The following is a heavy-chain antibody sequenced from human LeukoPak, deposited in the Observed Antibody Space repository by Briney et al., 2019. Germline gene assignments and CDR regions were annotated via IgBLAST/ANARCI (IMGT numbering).Heavy chain of an antibody. D-gene: IGHD5-24*01. CDR1: GDSVSSNTVV. V-gene: IGHV6-1*01. J-gene: IGHJ4*02. CDR3: TRSTIRWEFDY. Sequence: SQTLSLTCAISGDSVSSNTVVWNWIRQSPSGGLEWLGRTYYRSRWYNDYAVSVISRISITPDTAKNQFSLHLYSVTPEDAAVYYCTRSTIRWEFDYWGQGTLVTVSS. CDR2: TYYRSRWYN.